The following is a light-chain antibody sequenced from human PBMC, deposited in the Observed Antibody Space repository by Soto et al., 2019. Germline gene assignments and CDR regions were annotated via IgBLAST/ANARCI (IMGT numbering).Light chain of an antibody. CDR1: QSINRH. CDR2: DAS. Sequence: EIVLTQSPATLAVSPGERATLSCRASQSINRHLAWYRQKPGQAPRLLIYDASNRATGIPARFSGSGSGTDFTLTISSLEPEDFGVYYCQQRSNWPPVTFGGGNKVDIK. J-gene: IGKJ4*01. V-gene: IGKV3-11*01. CDR3: QQRSNWPPVT.